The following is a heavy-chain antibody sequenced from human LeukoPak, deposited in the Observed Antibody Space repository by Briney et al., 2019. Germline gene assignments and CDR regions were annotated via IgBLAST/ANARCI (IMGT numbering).Heavy chain of an antibody. CDR2: ISGSGGST. D-gene: IGHD6-6*01. CDR3: AKAAGSGIAARNNWFDP. V-gene: IGHV3-23*01. CDR1: GFTFSSYA. J-gene: IGHJ5*02. Sequence: GGSLRLSCAASGFTFSSYAMSWVRQAPGKGLEWVSAISGSGGSTYYADSVKGRFTISRDSSKNTLYLQMNSLRAEDTAVYYCAKAAGSGIAARNNWFDPWGQGTLVTVSS.